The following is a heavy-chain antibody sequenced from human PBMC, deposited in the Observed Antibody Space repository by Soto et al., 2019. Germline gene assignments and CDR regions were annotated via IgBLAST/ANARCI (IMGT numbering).Heavy chain of an antibody. D-gene: IGHD5-12*01. Sequence: PGGSLRLSCAASGFTFSSYGMHWVRQAPGKGLEWVAVIWYDGSNKYYADSVKGRFTISRDNSKNTLYLQMNSLRAEDTAVYYCAREGEMATIFGYYYYGMDVWGQGTTVTVSS. V-gene: IGHV3-33*01. J-gene: IGHJ6*02. CDR2: IWYDGSNK. CDR3: AREGEMATIFGYYYYGMDV. CDR1: GFTFSSYG.